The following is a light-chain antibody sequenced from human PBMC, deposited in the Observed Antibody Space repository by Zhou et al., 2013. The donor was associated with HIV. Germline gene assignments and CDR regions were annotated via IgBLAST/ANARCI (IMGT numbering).Light chain of an antibody. CDR3: QQSYSSPLT. Sequence: DIQMTQSPSSLSASVGARVTITCRASQAISNYLAWHQQKPGKVPKVLIYGASRLQSGVPSRFSGRGSGTDFTLTISSLQPEDFATYYCQQSYSSPLTFGGGTKVEIK. J-gene: IGKJ4*01. CDR2: GAS. V-gene: IGKV1-39*01. CDR1: QAISNY.